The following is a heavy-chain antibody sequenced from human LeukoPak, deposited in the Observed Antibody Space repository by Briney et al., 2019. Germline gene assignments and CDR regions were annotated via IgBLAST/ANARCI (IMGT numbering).Heavy chain of an antibody. J-gene: IGHJ4*02. D-gene: IGHD3-10*01. Sequence: ASVKVSCKASGYTFTSYGISWVRQAPGQGLEWMGWISAYNGNTNYAQKLQGRVTMTTDTSTSTAYMELRSLRSDDTAVYYCARDGEYYYGSGSYSFDYWGQGTLVTVSS. V-gene: IGHV1-18*04. CDR2: ISAYNGNT. CDR1: GYTFTSYG. CDR3: ARDGEYYYGSGSYSFDY.